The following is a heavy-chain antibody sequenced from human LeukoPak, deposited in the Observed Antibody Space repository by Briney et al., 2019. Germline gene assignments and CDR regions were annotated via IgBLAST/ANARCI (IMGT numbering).Heavy chain of an antibody. CDR2: IYHSGST. Sequence: SETLSLTCTVSGHSISSGYYWGWIRQPPGKRLEWIGSIYHSGSTYYNPSLKSRVTISVDTSKNQFSLKLSSVTAADTAVYYCAREGDYRSGNWFDPWGQGTLVTVSS. J-gene: IGHJ5*02. CDR1: GHSISSGYY. D-gene: IGHD3-10*01. CDR3: AREGDYRSGNWFDP. V-gene: IGHV4-38-2*02.